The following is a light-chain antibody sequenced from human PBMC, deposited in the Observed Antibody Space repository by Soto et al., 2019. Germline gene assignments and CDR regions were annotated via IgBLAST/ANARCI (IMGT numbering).Light chain of an antibody. CDR3: NSFTTSSTYV. V-gene: IGLV2-18*02. CDR2: DVT. J-gene: IGLJ1*01. CDR1: SSDVGSYNR. Sequence: QSVLTQPPSLSVSPGQSVAISCTGTSSDVGSYNRVAWYQQPPGTAPKLIIYDVTNRPSGVPDRFSGSRSGNTASLTISGLQAEDEADYYCNSFTTSSTYVFGTGTKVTVL.